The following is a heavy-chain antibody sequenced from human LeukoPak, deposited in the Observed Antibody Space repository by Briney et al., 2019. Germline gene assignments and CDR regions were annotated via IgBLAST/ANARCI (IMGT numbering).Heavy chain of an antibody. J-gene: IGHJ4*02. CDR2: IYYGGST. D-gene: IGHD6-19*01. CDR1: GGSISSSRSY. V-gene: IGHV4-39*01. Sequence: SETLSLTCTVSGGSISSSRSYWGWIRQPPGKGLEWIGSIYYGGSTYYNPSLKSRVTISVDTSKNQFSLKLSSVTAADTAVYYCARLPIAVDAYYFDYWGQGTLVTVSS. CDR3: ARLPIAVDAYYFDY.